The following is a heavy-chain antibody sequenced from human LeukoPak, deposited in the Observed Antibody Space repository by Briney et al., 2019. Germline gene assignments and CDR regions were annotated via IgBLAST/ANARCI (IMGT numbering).Heavy chain of an antibody. CDR3: ARGDTAMAHYFTT. V-gene: IGHV4-38-2*01. D-gene: IGHD5-18*01. J-gene: IGHJ4*02. Sequence: SETLSLTCAASGYSISSGYYWGWIRQPPGKGLEWIGSIYHSGSTYYNPSLKSRVTISVDTSKNQFSLKLSSVTAADTAVYYCARGDTAMAHYFTTGAREPWSPSPQ. CDR2: IYHSGST. CDR1: GYSISSGYY.